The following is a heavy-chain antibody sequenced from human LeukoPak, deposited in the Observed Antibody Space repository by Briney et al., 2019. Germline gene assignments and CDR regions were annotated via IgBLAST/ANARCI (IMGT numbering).Heavy chain of an antibody. CDR1: GFTFSSYG. V-gene: IGHV3-21*04. CDR3: AKLSYYFDY. CDR2: ISSSSSYI. Sequence: PGGSLRLSCAASGFTFSSYGMHWVRQAPGKGLEWVSSISSSSSYIYYADSVKGRSTISRDNPKNTLYLQINSLRAEDTAVYYCAKLSYYFDYWGQGTLVTVSS. D-gene: IGHD2/OR15-2a*01. J-gene: IGHJ4*02.